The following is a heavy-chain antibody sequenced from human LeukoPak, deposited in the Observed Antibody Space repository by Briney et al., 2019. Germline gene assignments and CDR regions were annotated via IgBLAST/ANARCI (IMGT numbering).Heavy chain of an antibody. Sequence: GGSLRLSCAASGFTFSDHAMTWVRQTLAKGLESVSSTSAGGDITHYAESVKGRFTISRDNSKSTLYLQMNSLRAEDAAIYICAYLDSSGFYYGRLRYWGQGTPVTVSS. J-gene: IGHJ4*02. D-gene: IGHD3-22*01. CDR3: AYLDSSGFYYGRLRY. CDR1: GFTFSDHA. CDR2: TSAGGDIT. V-gene: IGHV3-23*01.